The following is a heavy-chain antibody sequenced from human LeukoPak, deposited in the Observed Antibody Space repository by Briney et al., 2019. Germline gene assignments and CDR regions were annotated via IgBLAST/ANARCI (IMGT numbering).Heavy chain of an antibody. CDR1: GFTFSSSA. V-gene: IGHV3-23*01. D-gene: IGHD1-7*01. CDR3: AKEGGTATRFDY. Sequence: GGSMRLSCAASGFTFSSSAMSWVRQAPGKGLYWVSAISGSGTGTYYADSVKGRFTISRDNSKNTLYLQMNSLRAEDTAVYYCAKEGGTATRFDYWGQGTLVTVSS. CDR2: ISGSGTGT. J-gene: IGHJ4*02.